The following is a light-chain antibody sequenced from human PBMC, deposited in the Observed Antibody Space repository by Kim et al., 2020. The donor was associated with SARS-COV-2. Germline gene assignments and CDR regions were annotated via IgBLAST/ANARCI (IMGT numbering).Light chain of an antibody. V-gene: IGKV1-16*02. J-gene: IGKJ4*01. CDR3: QQYKSYPLT. CDR2: AAS. CDR1: QGISNN. Sequence: ASVRERVTNTCQAGQGISNNLAWLQQKPGKAPKLLIYAASILQSGVPSKFSGSGSGTDFTLTISSLQSEDFATYYCQQYKSYPLTFGGGTKVDIK.